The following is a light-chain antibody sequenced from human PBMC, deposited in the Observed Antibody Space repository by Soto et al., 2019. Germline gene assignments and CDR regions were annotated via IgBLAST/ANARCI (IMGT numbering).Light chain of an antibody. J-gene: IGKJ4*01. CDR1: QSVSSY. V-gene: IGKV3-11*01. CDR3: QQRSNWPFT. Sequence: IVLPQYPATLSLSPGERATLSCRASQSVSSYLAWYQQKPGQAPRLLIYDASNRATGIPARFSGSGSGTDFTLTISSLEPEDFAVYYCQQRSNWPFTFGGGTKVDI. CDR2: DAS.